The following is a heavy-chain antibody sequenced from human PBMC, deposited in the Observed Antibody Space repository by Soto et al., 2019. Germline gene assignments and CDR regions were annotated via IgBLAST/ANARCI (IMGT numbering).Heavy chain of an antibody. Sequence: SETLSLTCAVYGGSFSGYYWSWIRQPPGKGLEWIGEINHSGSTNYNPSLKSRVTISVDTSKNQFSLKLSSVTAADTAVYYCARGWGRSSRWPDYWGQGTLVT. J-gene: IGHJ4*02. V-gene: IGHV4-34*01. D-gene: IGHD6-13*01. CDR2: INHSGST. CDR1: GGSFSGYY. CDR3: ARGWGRSSRWPDY.